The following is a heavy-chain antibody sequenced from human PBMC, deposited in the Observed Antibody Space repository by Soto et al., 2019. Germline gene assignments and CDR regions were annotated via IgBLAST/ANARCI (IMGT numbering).Heavy chain of an antibody. D-gene: IGHD2-2*03. CDR3: AKDLGYCSSSTCQPPYGMDV. CDR2: ISDSGGRT. V-gene: IGHV3-23*01. Sequence: PGESLKISCAASGFTFSTYAMTWVRQAPGKGLEWVSSISDSGGRTHYADSVKGRFTISRDNSKNTLYLQMNSLRVDDTAVYYCAKDLGYCSSSTCQPPYGMDVWGQGTTVTVSS. J-gene: IGHJ6*02. CDR1: GFTFSTYA.